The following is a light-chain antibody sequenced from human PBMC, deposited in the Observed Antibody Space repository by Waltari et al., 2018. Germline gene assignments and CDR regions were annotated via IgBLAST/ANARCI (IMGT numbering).Light chain of an antibody. Sequence: DIVMTQSPQSLPVSLGERATINCKSSQSVLYSSNNKNFLGWYPQKPGQPPKLLIYWASIRESGAPDLLNGSGAGTDFTLTINSLQAEDVAIYYGQQYHSIPITFGQGTRLEIK. V-gene: IGKV4-1*01. CDR3: QQYHSIPIT. CDR1: QSVLYSSNNKNF. J-gene: IGKJ5*01. CDR2: WAS.